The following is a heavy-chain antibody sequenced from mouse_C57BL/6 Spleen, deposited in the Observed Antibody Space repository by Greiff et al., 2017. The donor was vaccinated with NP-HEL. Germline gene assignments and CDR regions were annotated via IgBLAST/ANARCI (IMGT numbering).Heavy chain of an antibody. V-gene: IGHV14-1*01. D-gene: IGHD2-1*01. CDR3: TTIYYGNYKFAY. Sequence: EVQLQQSGAELVRPGASVKLSCTASGFNIKDYYMHWVKQRPEQGLEWIGRIDPEDGDTEYAPKFQGKATMTADTSSNTAYLQLSSLTSEDTAVYYCTTIYYGNYKFAYWGQGTLVTVSA. J-gene: IGHJ3*01. CDR2: IDPEDGDT. CDR1: GFNIKDYY.